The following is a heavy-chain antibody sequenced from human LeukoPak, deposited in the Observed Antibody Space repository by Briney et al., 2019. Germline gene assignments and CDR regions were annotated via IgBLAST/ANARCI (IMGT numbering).Heavy chain of an antibody. J-gene: IGHJ4*02. D-gene: IGHD1-14*01. CDR1: GYTFTSYG. V-gene: IGHV1-69*06. CDR2: IIPISGTA. Sequence: SVKVSCKASGYTFTSYGISWVRQAPGQGPEWIGGIIPISGTAKYAQKLQGRVTISADMSTGTAYMELSSLSSEDTAVYYCAGSYNTYYAQDYWGQGALVTVSS. CDR3: AGSYNTYYAQDY.